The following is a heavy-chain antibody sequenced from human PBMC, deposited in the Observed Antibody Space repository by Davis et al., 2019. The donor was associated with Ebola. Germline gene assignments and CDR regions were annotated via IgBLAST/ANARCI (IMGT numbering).Heavy chain of an antibody. Sequence: GESLKISCAASGFILSGSAMHWVRQASGKGLEWVGRIRSKANSYATAYAASVKGRFTISRDDSKNTLYLQMNSLRAEDTAVYYCARDLDPSSSTDLLYYYHGMDVWGQGTTVTVSS. V-gene: IGHV3-73*01. CDR2: IRSKANSYAT. J-gene: IGHJ6*02. CDR3: ARDLDPSSSTDLLYYYHGMDV. CDR1: GFILSGSA. D-gene: IGHD6-6*01.